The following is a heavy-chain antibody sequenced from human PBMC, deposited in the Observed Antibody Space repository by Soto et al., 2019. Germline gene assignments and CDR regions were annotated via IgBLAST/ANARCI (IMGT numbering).Heavy chain of an antibody. CDR1: GFSLSTSGVG. V-gene: IGHV2-5*02. J-gene: IGHJ3*02. CDR3: AHGAIAYSSSWYYAFDI. Sequence: QITLKESGPTLVKPTQTLTLTCTFSGFSLSTSGVGVGWIRQPPGKALEWLALIYWDDDKRYSPSLKSRLTITKDTSKNQVVLTMTNMDPVDTATYYCAHGAIAYSSSWYYAFDIWGQGTMVTVSS. CDR2: IYWDDDK. D-gene: IGHD6-13*01.